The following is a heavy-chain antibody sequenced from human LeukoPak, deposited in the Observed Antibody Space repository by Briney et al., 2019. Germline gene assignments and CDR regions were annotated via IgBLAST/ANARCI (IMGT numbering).Heavy chain of an antibody. D-gene: IGHD6-19*01. Sequence: ASVKVSCKASGYTFTGYYMHWVRQAPGQGLEWMGLINPNSGGTNYPQKFQGRVTMTRDTSVSTAYMELSRLRSDDTAVYYCARVGYRSGSYYFDYWGQGTLVTVSS. CDR2: INPNSGGT. CDR1: GYTFTGYY. CDR3: ARVGYRSGSYYFDY. J-gene: IGHJ4*02. V-gene: IGHV1-2*02.